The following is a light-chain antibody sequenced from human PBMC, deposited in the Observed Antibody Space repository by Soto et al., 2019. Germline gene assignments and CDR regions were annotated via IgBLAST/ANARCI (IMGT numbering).Light chain of an antibody. V-gene: IGLV2-14*03. CDR1: SSDVGAYNF. Sequence: QSALTQPASVSGSPGQSIAISCTGTSSDVGAYNFVSWYQQHPGKAPKLMIYDVTNRPSGVSDRFSGSKSGNTASLTISGLQAEDEADYYCTSWTTSTTMIFGGGTKVTVL. J-gene: IGLJ2*01. CDR3: TSWTTSTTMI. CDR2: DVT.